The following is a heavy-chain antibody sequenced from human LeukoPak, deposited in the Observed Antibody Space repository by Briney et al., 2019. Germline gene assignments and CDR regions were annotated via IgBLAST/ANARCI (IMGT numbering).Heavy chain of an antibody. V-gene: IGHV4-61*01. CDR2: IYHSGST. J-gene: IGHJ4*02. Sequence: SETLSLTCTVTGDSVSSGSSYWSWIRQPPGKGLEWIGYIYHSGSTNYNPSLKNRVTISVDRSKNQFSLKLNSVTAADTAVYYCARDRYGDHTYFDYWGQGTLVTVSS. CDR3: ARDRYGDHTYFDY. CDR1: GDSVSSGSSY. D-gene: IGHD4-17*01.